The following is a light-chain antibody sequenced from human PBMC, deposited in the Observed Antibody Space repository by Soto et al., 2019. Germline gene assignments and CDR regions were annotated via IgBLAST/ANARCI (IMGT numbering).Light chain of an antibody. CDR1: SSDVGGFNF. V-gene: IGLV2-14*03. CDR2: DVS. Sequence: QSALTQPAAVSGSPGQSITISCTGTSSDVGGFNFVSWYQQHPGKAPKVMIYDVSDRPSGVSNRFSGSKSGNTASLTISGLQAEDEADYYCSSYTSSPLGVFGAGTKLTVL. CDR3: SSYTSSPLGV. J-gene: IGLJ1*01.